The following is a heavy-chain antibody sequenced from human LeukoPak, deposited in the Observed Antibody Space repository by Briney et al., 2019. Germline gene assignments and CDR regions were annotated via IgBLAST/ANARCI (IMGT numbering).Heavy chain of an antibody. CDR1: GGTFSSYA. Sequence: SVKVSCKASGGTFSSYAISWVRQAPGQGLEWMGGIIPIFGTANYAQKFKGRVTITADKSTSTAYMELSSLRSEDTAVYYCASGPVRGVIMHDLYDYWGQGTLVTVSS. CDR2: IIPIFGTA. V-gene: IGHV1-69*06. CDR3: ASGPVRGVIMHDLYDY. J-gene: IGHJ4*02. D-gene: IGHD3-10*01.